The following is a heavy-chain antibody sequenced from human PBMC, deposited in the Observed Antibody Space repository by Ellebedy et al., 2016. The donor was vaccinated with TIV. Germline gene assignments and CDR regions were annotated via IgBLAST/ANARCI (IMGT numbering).Heavy chain of an antibody. J-gene: IGHJ4*02. D-gene: IGHD3-10*01. CDR1: GGSFSGYY. V-gene: IGHV4-34*01. Sequence: SETLSLXXAVYGGSFSGYYWSWIRQPPGKGLEWIGEINHSGSTNYNPSLKSRVTISVDTSKNQFSLKLSSVTAADTAVYYCARGHPYYYGSGSYRVTRSGFGYWGQGTLVTVSS. CDR3: ARGHPYYYGSGSYRVTRSGFGY. CDR2: INHSGST.